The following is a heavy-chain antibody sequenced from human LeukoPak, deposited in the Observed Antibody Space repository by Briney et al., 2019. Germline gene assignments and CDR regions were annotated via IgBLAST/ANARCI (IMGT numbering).Heavy chain of an antibody. D-gene: IGHD5-12*01. V-gene: IGHV3-43D*03. J-gene: IGHJ4*02. CDR2: ISWDGGST. Sequence: AGGSLRLSCAASGFTFDDYAMHWVRQAPGKGLEWVSLISWDGGSTYYADPVKGRFTISRDNSKNSLYLQMNSLRAEDTALYYCAKDKGGYSGYGIDYWGQGTLVTVSS. CDR3: AKDKGGYSGYGIDY. CDR1: GFTFDDYA.